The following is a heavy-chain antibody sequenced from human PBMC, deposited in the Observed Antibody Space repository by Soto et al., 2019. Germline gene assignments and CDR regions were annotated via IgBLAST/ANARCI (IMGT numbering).Heavy chain of an antibody. D-gene: IGHD3-10*01. J-gene: IGHJ6*02. CDR1: GYTFSTYG. CDR3: ARGKGMEENYFYYGMDI. V-gene: IGHV1-3*01. Sequence: QVQVVPSGAEVKKPGASVKVSCKASGYTFSTYGMHWVRQAPGQSLEWLGWLNGGTGQTRYSQRFQDRVIITGDTSASTGYMELRSLRSEDTAVYYCARGKGMEENYFYYGMDIWGQGTTVTVSS. CDR2: LNGGTGQT.